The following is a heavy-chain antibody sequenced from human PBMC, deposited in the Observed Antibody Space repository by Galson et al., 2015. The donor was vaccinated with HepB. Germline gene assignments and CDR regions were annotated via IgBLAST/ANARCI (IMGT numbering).Heavy chain of an antibody. CDR2: IYTGGST. J-gene: IGHJ3*02. V-gene: IGHV3-53*01. CDR1: GFSVSSNS. Sequence: SLRLSCAASGFSVSSNSMSWVRQAPGKGLEWVSIIYTGGSTYYADSVKGRFTISRDNSKNTLYLQMNSLRGEDTAVYYCARGPWPDAFDIWGQGTMVTVSS. CDR3: ARGPWPDAFDI.